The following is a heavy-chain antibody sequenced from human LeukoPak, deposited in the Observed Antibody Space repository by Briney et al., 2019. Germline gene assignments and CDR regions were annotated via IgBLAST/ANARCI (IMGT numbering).Heavy chain of an antibody. V-gene: IGHV4-38-2*02. Sequence: SETLSLTCTVSGYSISSGYYWGWIRQPPGKGLEWIGSIYHSGSTYYNPSLKSRVTISADTSKNQFSLKLSSVTAADTAVYYCARVAMATAKKFDYWGQGTLVTVSS. CDR3: ARVAMATAKKFDY. J-gene: IGHJ4*02. CDR1: GYSISSGYY. D-gene: IGHD5-24*01. CDR2: IYHSGST.